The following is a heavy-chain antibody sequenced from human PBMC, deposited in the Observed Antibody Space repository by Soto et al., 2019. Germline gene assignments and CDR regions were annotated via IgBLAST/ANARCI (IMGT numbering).Heavy chain of an antibody. CDR2: INPNSGGT. Sequence: ASVKVSCKASGYTFTGYYMHWVRQAPGQGLEWMGWINPNSGGTNYAQKFQGRVTMTRDTSISTAYMELSRLRSDDTAVYYCARDLSEASVETLPPKLDYYYYGMDVWGQGTTVTVSS. V-gene: IGHV1-2*02. J-gene: IGHJ6*02. CDR3: ARDLSEASVETLPPKLDYYYYGMDV. D-gene: IGHD1-1*01. CDR1: GYTFTGYY.